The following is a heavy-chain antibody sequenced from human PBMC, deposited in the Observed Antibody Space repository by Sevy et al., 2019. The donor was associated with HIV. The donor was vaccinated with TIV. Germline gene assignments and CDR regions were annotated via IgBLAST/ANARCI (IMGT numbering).Heavy chain of an antibody. D-gene: IGHD3-16*01. CDR2: IKQDGSHK. Sequence: GGSLRLSCVASGFTFSDYGMNWVRQAPGKGLEWVADIKQDGSHKCYIDSVKGRFTIFRDNATNSVYLQMNSLRDEDEVVYYCARKVGEQWGKGTLVPVSP. CDR3: ARKVGEQ. J-gene: IGHJ4*02. CDR1: GFTFSDYG. V-gene: IGHV3-7*01.